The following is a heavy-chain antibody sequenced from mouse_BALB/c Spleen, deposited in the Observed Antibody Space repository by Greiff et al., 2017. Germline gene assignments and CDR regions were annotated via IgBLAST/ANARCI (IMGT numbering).Heavy chain of an antibody. CDR3: ARSDSSGLAWFAY. J-gene: IGHJ3*01. CDR1: GDSITSGY. V-gene: IGHV3-8*02. D-gene: IGHD3-2*01. Sequence: EVMLVESGPSLVKPSQTLSLTCSVTGDSITSGYWNWIRKFPGNKLEYMGYISYSGSTYYNPSLKSRISITRDTSKNQYYLQLNSVTTEDTATYYCARSDSSGLAWFAYWGQGTLVTVSA. CDR2: ISYSGST.